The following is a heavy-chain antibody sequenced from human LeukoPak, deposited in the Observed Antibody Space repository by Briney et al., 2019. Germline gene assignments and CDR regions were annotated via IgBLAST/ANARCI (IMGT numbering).Heavy chain of an antibody. CDR1: GGSLSSSSYY. Sequence: SETLSLTCTVSGGSLSSSSYYWGWIRQPPGKGLEWIGSIYYSGRTYYNPSLKSRVTISVDTTKNQFSLKLSSLTAADTAVYYCARAKGSITMIVVGNWFDPWGQGTLVTVSS. J-gene: IGHJ5*02. D-gene: IGHD3-22*01. V-gene: IGHV4-39*07. CDR2: IYYSGRT. CDR3: ARAKGSITMIVVGNWFDP.